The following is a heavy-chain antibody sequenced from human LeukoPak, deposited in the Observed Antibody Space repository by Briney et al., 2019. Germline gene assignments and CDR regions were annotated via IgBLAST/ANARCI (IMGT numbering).Heavy chain of an antibody. D-gene: IGHD6-19*01. CDR2: IIPILGIA. Sequence: GSSVKVSCKASGGTFSSYTISWVRQAPGQGLGWMGRIIPILGIANYAQKFQGRVTITADKSTSTAYMELSSLRSEDTAVYYCAPVAVAGTFDGMDVWGQGTTVTVSS. V-gene: IGHV1-69*02. J-gene: IGHJ6*02. CDR1: GGTFSSYT. CDR3: APVAVAGTFDGMDV.